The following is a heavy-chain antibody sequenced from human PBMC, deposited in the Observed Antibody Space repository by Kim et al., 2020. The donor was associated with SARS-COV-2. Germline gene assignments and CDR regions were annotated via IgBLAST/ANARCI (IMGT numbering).Heavy chain of an antibody. J-gene: IGHJ4*02. V-gene: IGHV7-4-1*02. D-gene: IGHD6-19*01. Sequence: QGFTGRFVFSLDTSVSKAYLQISSLKAEDTAVYYCARDGSGQWLAAEFDYWGQGTLVTVSS. CDR3: ARDGSGQWLAAEFDY.